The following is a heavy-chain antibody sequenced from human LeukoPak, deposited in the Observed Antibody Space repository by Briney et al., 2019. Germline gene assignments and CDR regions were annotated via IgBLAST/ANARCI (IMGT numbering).Heavy chain of an antibody. CDR1: GYTFTGYY. V-gene: IGHV1-2*02. D-gene: IGHD6-6*01. CDR3: ARDRSSAESPYGTDV. Sequence: ASVKVSCKASGYTFTGYYMHWVRQAPGQGLEWMGWINPNSGGTNYAQKFQGRVTMTRDTSISTAYMELSRLRSADTAVYYCARDRSSAESPYGTDVWGQGTTVTVSS. J-gene: IGHJ6*02. CDR2: INPNSGGT.